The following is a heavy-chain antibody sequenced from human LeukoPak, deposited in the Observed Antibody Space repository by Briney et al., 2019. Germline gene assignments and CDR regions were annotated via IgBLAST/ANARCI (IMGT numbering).Heavy chain of an antibody. D-gene: IGHD1-26*01. CDR1: GFTFSTYW. J-gene: IGHJ4*02. CDR3: ARDLPLKYSGSYGDY. V-gene: IGHV3-74*01. CDR2: ISSDGSIT. Sequence: QPGGSLRLSCAASGFTFSTYWMHWVRQAPGKGLVWVSRISSDGSITSYADSVKGRFTISRDNAKNTLYLQMNSLRAEDTAVYYCARDLPLKYSGSYGDYWGQGTLVTVSS.